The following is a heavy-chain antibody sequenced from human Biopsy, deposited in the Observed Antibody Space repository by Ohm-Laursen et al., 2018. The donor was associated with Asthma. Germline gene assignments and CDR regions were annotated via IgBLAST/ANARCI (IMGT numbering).Heavy chain of an antibody. CDR1: GYSFELNG. Sequence: SVKVSCNASGYSFELNGMSWVRQRPGQGLEWMGWISDYLENPNYAQKFQGRVNMTYDRSTNTAYMELKSLRTDDTAVYFCARTYCTLNTCYASFDHWGQGTLVAVSS. V-gene: IGHV1-18*04. CDR2: ISDYLENP. D-gene: IGHD2-2*01. J-gene: IGHJ4*02. CDR3: ARTYCTLNTCYASFDH.